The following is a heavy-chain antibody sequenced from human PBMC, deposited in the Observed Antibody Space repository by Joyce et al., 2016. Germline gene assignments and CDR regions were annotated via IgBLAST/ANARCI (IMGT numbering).Heavy chain of an antibody. J-gene: IGHJ4*02. CDR1: EFAFSSHA. Sequence: QVPLLESGGGVAQPGRSLRLSCAASEFAFSSHAMYWVRQEPGKGLEWVAVMSYDGIHEYYADYVRGRFTISRDNSQNTLYLQMNSLGVEDTAVYYCTRSSRTGYTAGWPDFDYWGQGTLVTVSS. CDR3: TRSSRTGYTAGWPDFDY. V-gene: IGHV3-30*03. D-gene: IGHD2-2*02. CDR2: MSYDGIHE.